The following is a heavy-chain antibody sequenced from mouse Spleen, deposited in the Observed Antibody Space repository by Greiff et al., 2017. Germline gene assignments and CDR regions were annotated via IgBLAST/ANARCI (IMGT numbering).Heavy chain of an antibody. CDR3: ARLSDPGYYYGS. J-gene: IGHJ2*01. V-gene: IGHV1-4*01. CDR2: INPSSGYT. D-gene: IGHD1-1*01. Sequence: QVQLQQSGAELARPGASVKMSCKASGYTFTSYTMHWVKQRPGQGLEWIGYINPSSGYTKYNQKFKDKATLTADKSSSTAYMQLSSLTSEDSAVYYCARLSDPGYYYGSWGQGTTLTVSS. CDR1: GYTFTSYT.